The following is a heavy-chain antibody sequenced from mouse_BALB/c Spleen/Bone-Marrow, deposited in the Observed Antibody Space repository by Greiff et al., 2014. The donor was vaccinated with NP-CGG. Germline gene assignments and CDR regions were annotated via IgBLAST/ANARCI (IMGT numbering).Heavy chain of an antibody. D-gene: IGHD2-4*01. V-gene: IGHV1-54*01. CDR2: INPGSGGT. CDR1: GYAFTNYL. CDR3: ARDGDYDEGYAMDY. J-gene: IGHJ4*01. Sequence: VQLQQSGAELVRPGTSVKVSCKASGYAFTNYLIEWVKQRPGQGLEWIGVINPGSGGTNYNEKFKGKATLTADKSSSIAYMQLSSLTSDDSAVYFCARDGDYDEGYAMDYWGQGTSVTVSS.